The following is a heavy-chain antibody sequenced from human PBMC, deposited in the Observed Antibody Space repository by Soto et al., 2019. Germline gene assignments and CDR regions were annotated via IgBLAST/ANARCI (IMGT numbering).Heavy chain of an antibody. Sequence: ASVKVSCKASGYTFTSYGISWVRQAPGQGLEWMGWISAYNGNTNYAQKLQGRVTMTTDTSTSTAYMELRSLRPDDTAVYYCARYFGRTGTKNGMDVWGQGTTVTVSS. CDR3: ARYFGRTGTKNGMDV. CDR2: ISAYNGNT. CDR1: GYTFTSYG. J-gene: IGHJ6*02. V-gene: IGHV1-18*01. D-gene: IGHD1-1*01.